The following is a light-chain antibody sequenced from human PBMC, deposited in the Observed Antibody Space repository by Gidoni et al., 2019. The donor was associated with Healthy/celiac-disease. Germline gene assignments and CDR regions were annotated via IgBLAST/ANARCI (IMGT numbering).Light chain of an antibody. CDR2: DAS. Sequence: DIQMTQSPSSLSASVGDRVTITCQASQDISNYLNWYQQKPGKAPKLLIYDASNLETGVPSRFSGSGSGTDFTFTISSLQPEDIATYYCQQYDNLPCSFGQETKLEIK. J-gene: IGKJ2*04. CDR3: QQYDNLPCS. V-gene: IGKV1-33*01. CDR1: QDISNY.